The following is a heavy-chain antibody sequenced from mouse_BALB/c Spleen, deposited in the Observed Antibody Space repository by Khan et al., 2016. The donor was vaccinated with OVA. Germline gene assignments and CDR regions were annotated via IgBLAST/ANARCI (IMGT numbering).Heavy chain of an antibody. D-gene: IGHD2-3*01. V-gene: IGHV5-17*02. CDR1: GFPFSGFG. Sequence: EVELVESGGGLVQPGGSRKLSCAASGFPFSGFGMHWVRQAPEKGLEWVAYISSGSSTIYYADTLKGRFPISRDNPKNTLFLQMTSLRSEDTAMYFCARTGYYYFDYWGQGTTLTVSS. CDR2: ISSGSSTI. J-gene: IGHJ2*01. CDR3: ARTGYYYFDY.